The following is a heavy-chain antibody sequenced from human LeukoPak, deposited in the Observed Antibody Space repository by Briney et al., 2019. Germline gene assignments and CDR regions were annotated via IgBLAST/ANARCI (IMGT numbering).Heavy chain of an antibody. Sequence: ASVKVSCKASGYTFTGYYMHWVRQAPGQGLEWMGWINPYNGGTSYALKFQGRVTMTRDTSISTGFMDLSRLRSDDTAVYYCARAGAAWMEPMGFIDNWGQGTLVTVSS. D-gene: IGHD1-1*01. CDR1: GYTFTGYY. V-gene: IGHV1-2*02. J-gene: IGHJ4*02. CDR2: INPYNGGT. CDR3: ARAGAAWMEPMGFIDN.